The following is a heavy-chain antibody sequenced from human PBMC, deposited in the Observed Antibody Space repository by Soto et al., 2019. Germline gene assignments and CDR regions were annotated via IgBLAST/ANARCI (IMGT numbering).Heavy chain of an antibody. CDR3: AKEMIASTLVDFFDY. Sequence: EVQLLESGGGLIQPGGSLRLSCEASGFTFSNYGMTWVRLAPGKGLEWVSTISGSGGRTFYADPVKGRFTISRDNSKNTLYLQMNSLRAEDTAVYYCAKEMIASTLVDFFDYWGQGTLVTVSS. J-gene: IGHJ4*02. CDR1: GFTFSNYG. D-gene: IGHD2-21*01. V-gene: IGHV3-23*01. CDR2: ISGSGGRT.